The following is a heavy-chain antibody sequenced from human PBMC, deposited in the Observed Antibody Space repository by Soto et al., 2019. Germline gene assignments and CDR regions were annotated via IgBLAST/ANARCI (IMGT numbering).Heavy chain of an antibody. Sequence: SETLSLTCTVSGGSIDYYHWTWIRQPPGKGLEWIGYVSDSGRTSSNPSLHGRVSISVHSSRNQFSLRLTSVTAADTAVYYCARDSTRWFPYYGVDVWGPGTTVTVSS. CDR2: VSDSGRT. CDR3: ARDSTRWFPYYGVDV. CDR1: GGSIDYYH. D-gene: IGHD6-13*01. V-gene: IGHV4-59*01. J-gene: IGHJ6*02.